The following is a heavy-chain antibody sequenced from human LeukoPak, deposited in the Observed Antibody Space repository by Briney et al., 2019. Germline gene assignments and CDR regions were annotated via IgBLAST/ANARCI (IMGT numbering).Heavy chain of an antibody. V-gene: IGHV3-23*01. Sequence: GWSLRLSCGASGFTFSNYAMSWVRQAPGKGLESVSDIRSTGGTTAYADSVKGRFTISRDNSRNTLYLQMNSLRAEDTAVYYCARADRYGTTWYGRVDYWGQGTLVTVSS. CDR3: ARADRYGTTWYGRVDY. CDR2: IRSTGGTT. D-gene: IGHD6-13*01. CDR1: GFTFSNYA. J-gene: IGHJ4*02.